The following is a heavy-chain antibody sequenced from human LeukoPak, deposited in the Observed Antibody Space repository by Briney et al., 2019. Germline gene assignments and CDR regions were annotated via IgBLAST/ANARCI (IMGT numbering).Heavy chain of an antibody. Sequence: SVKVSCKASGGTLSSYAISWVRQAPGPGLEWMGGIIPIFGTANNAQKFQGRVTITADKSTSTAYMELSRLRSEDTAVYYCARRPGYSRSSRYYYYYMDVWGKGTTVTVSS. CDR3: ARRPGYSRSSRYYYYYMDV. J-gene: IGHJ6*03. CDR2: IIPIFGTA. CDR1: GGTLSSYA. V-gene: IGHV1-69*06. D-gene: IGHD6-6*01.